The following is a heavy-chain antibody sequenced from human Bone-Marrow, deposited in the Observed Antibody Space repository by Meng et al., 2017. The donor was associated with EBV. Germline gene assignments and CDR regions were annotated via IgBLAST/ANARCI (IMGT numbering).Heavy chain of an antibody. Sequence: QVQLVQSGGEVQMPWASVRVSCKTSGYTFSSFTLNWVRQVPGQGFEWVGWIHGYSANTHYAQKFHGRVNMSTDTSTDTSYMELKNLRPDDTAIYYCVRFSNYVLDHWGQGTLVTVSS. D-gene: IGHD3-10*01. V-gene: IGHV1-18*01. CDR3: VRFSNYVLDH. J-gene: IGHJ4*02. CDR1: GYTFSSFT. CDR2: IHGYSANT.